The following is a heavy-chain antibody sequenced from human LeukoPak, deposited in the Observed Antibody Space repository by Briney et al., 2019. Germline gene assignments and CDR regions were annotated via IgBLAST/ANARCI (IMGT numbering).Heavy chain of an antibody. CDR1: GGSISSYY. J-gene: IGHJ6*03. CDR2: IYTSGST. Sequence: SETLSLTCTVSGGSISSYYWSWIRQPAGKGLEWIGRIYTSGSTNYNPSLKSRVTMSVDTSKNQFSLKLSSVTAADTAVYYCASVRRFGDSLAPYYYMDVRGQGTTVTVSS. CDR3: ASVRRFGDSLAPYYYMDV. V-gene: IGHV4-4*07. D-gene: IGHD3-16*01.